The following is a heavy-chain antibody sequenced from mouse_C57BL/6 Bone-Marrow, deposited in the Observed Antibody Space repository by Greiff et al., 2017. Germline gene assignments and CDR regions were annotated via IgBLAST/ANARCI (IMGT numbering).Heavy chain of an antibody. CDR2: ISGGGGNT. CDR3: ARLSTMVTYFDY. CDR1: GFTFSSYT. V-gene: IGHV5-9*01. Sequence: EVQVVESGGGLVKPGGSLKLSCAASGFTFSSYTMSWVRQTPEKRLEWVATISGGGGNTYYPDSVKGRFTISRDNAKNTLYLQMSSLRSEDTALYYCARLSTMVTYFDYWGQGTTLTVSS. D-gene: IGHD2-2*01. J-gene: IGHJ2*01.